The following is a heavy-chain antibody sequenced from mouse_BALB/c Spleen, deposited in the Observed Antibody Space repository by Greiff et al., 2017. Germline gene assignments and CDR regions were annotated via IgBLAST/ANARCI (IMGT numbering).Heavy chain of an antibody. V-gene: IGHV1-9*01. CDR1: GYTFSSYW. D-gene: IGHD2-4*01. J-gene: IGHJ4*01. CDR3: ARSLYDYVTGYAMDY. CDR2: ILPGSGST. Sequence: VQRVESGAELMKPGASVKISCKATGYTFSSYWIEWVKQRPGHGLEWIGEILPGSGSTNYNEKFKGKATFTADTSSNTAYMQLSSLTSEDSAVYYCARSLYDYVTGYAMDYWGQGTSVTVSS.